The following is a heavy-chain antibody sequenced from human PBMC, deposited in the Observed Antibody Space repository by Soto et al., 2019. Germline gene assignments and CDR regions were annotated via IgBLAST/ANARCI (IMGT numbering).Heavy chain of an antibody. Sequence: GESLKISCQSSGYTFSNFWIGWVRQLPGKGLEWMGIIYPGDHETRYSPSFHGKVTISADRSINTAYLQWNSLEASDTAFYFCARSPRSSPYFDYWGQGALVHRLL. D-gene: IGHD6-13*01. CDR1: GYTFSNFW. J-gene: IGHJ4*02. CDR3: ARSPRSSPYFDY. V-gene: IGHV5-51*01. CDR2: IYPGDHET.